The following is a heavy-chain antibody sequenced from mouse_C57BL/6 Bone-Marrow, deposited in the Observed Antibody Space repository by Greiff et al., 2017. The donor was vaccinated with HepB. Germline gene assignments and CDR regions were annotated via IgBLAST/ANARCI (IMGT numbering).Heavy chain of an antibody. CDR2: IYPRSGNT. Sequence: VKLMESGAELARPGASVKLSCKASGYTFTSYGISWVKQRTGQGLEWIGEIYPRSGNTYYNEKFKGKATLTADKSSSTAYMELRSLTSEDSAVYFCARKAYYSNYEAMDYWGQGTSVTVSS. V-gene: IGHV1-81*01. CDR1: GYTFTSYG. J-gene: IGHJ4*01. CDR3: ARKAYYSNYEAMDY. D-gene: IGHD2-5*01.